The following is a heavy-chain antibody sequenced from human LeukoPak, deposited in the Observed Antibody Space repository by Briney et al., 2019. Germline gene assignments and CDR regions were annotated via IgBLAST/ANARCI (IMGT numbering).Heavy chain of an antibody. CDR2: ISGSNGKT. Sequence: ASVKVSCKTSGYSFTTYDVSWVRQAPGQGLQWMGWISGSNGKTNYLQSFQGRLTLTTDTSTSTAYMELWSLRSDDTAIYYCARAGATLTSHFDNWGQGALVIVSS. V-gene: IGHV1-18*01. CDR1: GYSFTTYD. D-gene: IGHD4-17*01. J-gene: IGHJ4*02. CDR3: ARAGATLTSHFDN.